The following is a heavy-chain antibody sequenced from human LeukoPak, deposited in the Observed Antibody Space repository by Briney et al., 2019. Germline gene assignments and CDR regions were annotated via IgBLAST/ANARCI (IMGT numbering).Heavy chain of an antibody. CDR3: ARGRIGYYYMDV. CDR1: GGSFSGYY. V-gene: IGHV4-34*01. J-gene: IGHJ6*03. CDR2: INHSGST. Sequence: PSETLSLTCAVYGGSFSGYYWSWIRQPRGKGLEWIGEINHSGSTNYNPSLKSRVTISVDTSKNQFSLKLSSVTAADTAVYYCARGRIGYYYMDVWGKGTTVTVSS.